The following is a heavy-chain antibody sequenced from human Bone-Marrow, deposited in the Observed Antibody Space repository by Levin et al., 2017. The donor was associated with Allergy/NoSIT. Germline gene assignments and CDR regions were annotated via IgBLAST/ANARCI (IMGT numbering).Heavy chain of an antibody. J-gene: IGHJ3*01. CDR1: GGSIRSYY. D-gene: IGHD2-15*01. CDR2: FSYTGST. CDR3: ANEGPPEDTRGLEFLSHAFHV. Sequence: PSETLSLTCSVSGGSIRSYYWTWIRQPPGKGLEWIGYFSYTGSTNYNPSLKGRDTLSVDTSKNQFSLKVKSVTAADTAVYYCANEGPPEDTRGLEFLSHAFHVWGQGTMVTVSS. V-gene: IGHV4-59*01.